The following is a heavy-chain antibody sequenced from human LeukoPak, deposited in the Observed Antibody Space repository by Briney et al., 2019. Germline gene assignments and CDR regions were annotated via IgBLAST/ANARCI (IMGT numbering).Heavy chain of an antibody. J-gene: IGHJ4*02. V-gene: IGHV3-21*01. CDR2: ISSSSSYI. Sequence: GGSLRLSCAASGFTFSSYSMNWVRQAPGKGLEWVSSISSSSSYIYYADSVKGRFTISRDNAKNSLYLQMNSLRAEDTAVYYCAREPYDSSGYPDYWGQGTLVTVSS. CDR1: GFTFSSYS. CDR3: AREPYDSSGYPDY. D-gene: IGHD3-22*01.